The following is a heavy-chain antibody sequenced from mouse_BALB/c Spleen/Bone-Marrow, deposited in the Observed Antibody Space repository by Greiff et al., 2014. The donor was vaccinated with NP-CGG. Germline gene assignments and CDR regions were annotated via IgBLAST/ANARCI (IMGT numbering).Heavy chain of an antibody. CDR3: AREANWNFDY. CDR2: IYPGNVNT. CDR1: GYTFTSYY. J-gene: IGHJ2*01. V-gene: IGHV1S56*01. D-gene: IGHD4-1*01. Sequence: QVQLQQSGPELVKPGASVRISCKAAGYTFTSYYIHWVKQRPGQGLEWIGWIYPGNVNTKYNEKFKGKATLTADKSSSTAYIQLSSLTSKDSAVYFCAREANWNFDYWGQGTTLTVSS.